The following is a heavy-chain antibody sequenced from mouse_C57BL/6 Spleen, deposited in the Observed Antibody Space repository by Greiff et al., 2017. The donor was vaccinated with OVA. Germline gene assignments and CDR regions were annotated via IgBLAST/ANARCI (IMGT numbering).Heavy chain of an antibody. CDR1: GFTFSDYG. J-gene: IGHJ4*01. CDR2: ISSGRSTI. D-gene: IGHD2-13*01. Sequence: EVQGVESGGGLVKPGGSLKLSCAASGFTFSDYGMHWVRQAPETGLEWVAYISSGRSTIYYADTVKGRFTLSRDKAKNTLFLQMTSLRSEDTAMYYCARDARNYAMDYWGQGTSVTVSS. V-gene: IGHV5-17*01. CDR3: ARDARNYAMDY.